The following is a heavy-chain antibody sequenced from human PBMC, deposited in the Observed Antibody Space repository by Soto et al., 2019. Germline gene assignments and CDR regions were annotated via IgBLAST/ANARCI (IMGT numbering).Heavy chain of an antibody. Sequence: ASVKVSCKASGYTFTSYGISWVRQAPGQGLEWMGWISAYNGNTNYAQKLQGRVTMTTDTSTSTAYMELRSLRSDDTAVYYCARDLEQLVLGGCESYYYGMDVWGQGTTVTVSS. CDR2: ISAYNGNT. J-gene: IGHJ6*02. D-gene: IGHD6-6*01. CDR3: ARDLEQLVLGGCESYYYGMDV. CDR1: GYTFTSYG. V-gene: IGHV1-18*01.